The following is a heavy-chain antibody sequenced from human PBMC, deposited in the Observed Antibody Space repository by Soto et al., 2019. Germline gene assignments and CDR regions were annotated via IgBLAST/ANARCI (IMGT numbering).Heavy chain of an antibody. D-gene: IGHD3-10*01. J-gene: IGHJ5*02. CDR1: GGSFSGYC. CDR3: ARGPSATVRGLFTA. Sequence: LSLTCAVYGGSFSGYCWTWIRQPPGKGLEWIGEISHGGDTNYNPSLKSRVTTSVDTSKNQFSLKLTSVTAADTAVYYCARGPSATVRGLFTAWGQGTLVTVSS. CDR2: ISHGGDT. V-gene: IGHV4-34*01.